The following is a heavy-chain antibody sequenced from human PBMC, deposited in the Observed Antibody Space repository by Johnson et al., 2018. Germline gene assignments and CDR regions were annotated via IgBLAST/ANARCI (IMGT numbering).Heavy chain of an antibody. V-gene: IGHV3-30*18. CDR1: GFTFSSYG. CDR3: AKGVYGSGGGAFDS. D-gene: IGHD6-25*01. CDR2: ISYDGSNK. J-gene: IGHJ3*02. Sequence: QVQLVQSGGGVVQPGRSLRLSCAASGFTFSSYGMHWVRQAPGKGLEWVAVISYDGSNKYYADSVKGRFTISRDNSKNTLCLQMNSLRAEDTAVYYCAKGVYGSGGGAFDSWGQGTMVTVSS.